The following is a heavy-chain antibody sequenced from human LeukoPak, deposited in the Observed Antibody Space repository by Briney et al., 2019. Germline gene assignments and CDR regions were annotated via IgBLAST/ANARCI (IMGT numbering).Heavy chain of an antibody. J-gene: IGHJ4*02. CDR1: GGTFSSYA. CDR2: IIPILGIA. CDR3: ARDSSHRTLDY. D-gene: IGHD6-6*01. Sequence: ASVKVPCKASGGTFSSYAISWVRQSPGQGLEWMGRIIPILGIANYAQKFQGRVTITADKSTSTAYMELSSLRSEDTAVYYCARDSSHRTLDYWGQGTLVTVSS. V-gene: IGHV1-69*04.